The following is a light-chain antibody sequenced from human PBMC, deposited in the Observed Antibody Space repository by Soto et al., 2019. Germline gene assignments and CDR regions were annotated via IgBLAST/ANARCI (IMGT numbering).Light chain of an antibody. V-gene: IGLV2-14*01. CDR3: SSYTSSSTLYV. CDR1: SSDVGGYNY. CDR2: DVS. Sequence: QSALTQAASVYGAAGEWISIFCTGTSSDVGGYNYVSWYQQHPGKAPKLMIYDVSNRPSGVSNRFSGSKSGNTASLTISGLQAEDEADYYCSSYTSSSTLYVFGTGTKVTVL. J-gene: IGLJ1*01.